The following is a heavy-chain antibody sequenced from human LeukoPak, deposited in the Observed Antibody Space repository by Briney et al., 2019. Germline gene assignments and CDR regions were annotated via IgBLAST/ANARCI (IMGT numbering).Heavy chain of an antibody. D-gene: IGHD2-21*02. CDR1: DGSINNYY. V-gene: IGHV4-59*01. Sequence: SETLSLTCTVSDGSINNYYWSWIRQPPGKGLEWIGYVYYTGNTNYSPSLKSRGTISVDTSKNQFSLKLRSVTAADTAVFYCARGGSGDAFDYWGQGTLVIVSS. J-gene: IGHJ4*02. CDR3: ARGGSGDAFDY. CDR2: VYYTGNT.